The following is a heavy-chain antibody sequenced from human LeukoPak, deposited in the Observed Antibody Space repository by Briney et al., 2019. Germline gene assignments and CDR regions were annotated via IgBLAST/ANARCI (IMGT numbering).Heavy chain of an antibody. Sequence: RASVKVSCKASGGTFSSYAISWVRQAPGQGLEWMGGIIPIFGTANYAQKFQGRVTITADESTSTAYMELSSLRSEDTAVYYCASSSGYSYGYIDYWGRGTLVTVSS. CDR1: GGTFSSYA. CDR3: ASSSGYSYGYIDY. V-gene: IGHV1-69*13. J-gene: IGHJ4*02. D-gene: IGHD5-18*01. CDR2: IIPIFGTA.